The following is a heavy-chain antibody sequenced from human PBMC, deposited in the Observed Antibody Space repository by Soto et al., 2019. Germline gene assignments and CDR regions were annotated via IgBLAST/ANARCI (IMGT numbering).Heavy chain of an antibody. D-gene: IGHD3-16*01. CDR3: ASGLRNYDSAYSPFDY. V-gene: IGHV1-3*01. J-gene: IGHJ4*02. Sequence: ASVKVSCKASGYTFTSYSLQWVRQAPGQGLEWMGWITAGKGDTKYSEKFQGRVAITRDTSANMAYMELSSLRSEDTAVYYCASGLRNYDSAYSPFDYWGQGTLDTGSS. CDR2: ITAGKGDT. CDR1: GYTFTSYS.